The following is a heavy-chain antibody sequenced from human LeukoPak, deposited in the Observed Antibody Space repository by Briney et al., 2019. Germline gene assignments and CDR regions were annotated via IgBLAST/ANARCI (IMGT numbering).Heavy chain of an antibody. V-gene: IGHV3-23*01. CDR1: GFTFSSYA. CDR2: ISGSGGST. D-gene: IGHD3-9*01. CDR3: GYDILTGYPNPFDY. Sequence: GGSLRLSCAASGFTFSSYAMSWVRQAPGKGLEWVSAISGSGGSTYYADSVKGRFTISRDNSKNMLYLQMNSLRAEDTAVYYCGYDILTGYPNPFDYWGQGTLVTVSS. J-gene: IGHJ4*02.